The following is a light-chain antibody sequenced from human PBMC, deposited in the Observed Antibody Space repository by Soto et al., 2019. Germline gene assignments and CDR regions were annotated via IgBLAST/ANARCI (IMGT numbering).Light chain of an antibody. V-gene: IGLV2-8*01. CDR2: EVS. CDR1: SNDIGGYNY. J-gene: IGLJ2*01. Sequence: QSALTQPASVSGSPGQSITISCTGTSNDIGGYNYVSWYQQHPGKAPKLMIYEVSKRPSGVPDRFSGSKSGNTASLTVSGLQAEDEADYYCSSYAGSNNFVVFGGGTKVTVL. CDR3: SSYAGSNNFVV.